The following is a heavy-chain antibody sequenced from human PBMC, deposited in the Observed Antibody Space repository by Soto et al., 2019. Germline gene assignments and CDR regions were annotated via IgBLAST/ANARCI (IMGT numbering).Heavy chain of an antibody. Sequence: PGGSLRLSCVASGFSSSSYSLVWVRQAPGKGLEWVSYIFVDSTTIYYADPVKGRFTVSRDNAQNSLFLVMNSLRAEDTAVYYCARDRDGAFDFWGQGTLVTVSS. J-gene: IGHJ4*02. CDR2: IFVDSTTI. D-gene: IGHD3-10*01. V-gene: IGHV3-48*04. CDR1: GFSSSSYS. CDR3: ARDRDGAFDF.